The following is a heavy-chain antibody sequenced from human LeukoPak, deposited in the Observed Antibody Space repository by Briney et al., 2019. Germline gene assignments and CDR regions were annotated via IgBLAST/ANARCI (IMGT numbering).Heavy chain of an antibody. V-gene: IGHV4-39*07. CDR1: GGSISSSSYY. J-gene: IGHJ4*02. CDR3: AREQRWLQSLDY. CDR2: VYYRGNT. Sequence: SETLSLTCSVSGGSISSSSYYWVWIRQPPGKGLEWIGNVYYRGNTYYNPSLKSRVTISVDTSKNQFSLKLSSVTATDTAVYYCAREQRWLQSLDYWGQGTLVTVSS. D-gene: IGHD5-24*01.